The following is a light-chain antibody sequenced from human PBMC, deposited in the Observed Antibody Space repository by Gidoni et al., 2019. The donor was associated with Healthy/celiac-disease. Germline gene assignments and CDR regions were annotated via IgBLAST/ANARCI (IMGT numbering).Light chain of an antibody. Sequence: EIVLTHSPATLSLSPGERAPLSCRASQSVSSYLAWYQQKPGQAPRLLLYDASNRATGIPARFSGSGSGTDFTLTISSLEPEDFAVYYCQQRSNWLITFXXXTRLEIK. CDR2: DAS. CDR1: QSVSSY. V-gene: IGKV3-11*01. CDR3: QQRSNWLIT. J-gene: IGKJ5*01.